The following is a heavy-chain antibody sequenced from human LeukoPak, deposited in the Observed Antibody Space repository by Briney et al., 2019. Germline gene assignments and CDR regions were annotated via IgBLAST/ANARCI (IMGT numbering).Heavy chain of an antibody. CDR3: AKKRSSTWYDFDY. CDR1: GFTFSNYG. V-gene: IGHV3-30*02. D-gene: IGHD6-13*01. J-gene: IGHJ4*02. CDR2: IRYDGTNK. Sequence: QSGGSPRLSCAASGFTFSNYGMHWVRQAPGKGLEWVAFIRYDGTNKNYADSVRGRFTISRDNSKNTLYLQMNSLRAEDTAVYYCAKKRSSTWYDFDYWGQGTLVTVSS.